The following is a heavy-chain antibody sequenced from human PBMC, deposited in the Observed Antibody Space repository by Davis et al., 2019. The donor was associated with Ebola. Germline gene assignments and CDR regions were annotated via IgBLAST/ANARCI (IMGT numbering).Heavy chain of an antibody. D-gene: IGHD2-15*01. J-gene: IGHJ6*02. CDR3: ARDVVVVVAATNSGFYYGMDV. CDR1: GYTFTSYY. CDR2: INPSGGST. V-gene: IGHV1-46*01. Sequence: AASVKVSCKASGYTFTSYYMHWVRQAPGQGLEWMGIINPSGGSTSYAQKFQGRVTMTRDTSTSTVYMELSSLRSEDTAVYYCARDVVVVVAATNSGFYYGMDVWDQGTTVTVSS.